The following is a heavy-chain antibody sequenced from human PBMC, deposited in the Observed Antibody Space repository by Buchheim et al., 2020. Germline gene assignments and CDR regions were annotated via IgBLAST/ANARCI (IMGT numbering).Heavy chain of an antibody. D-gene: IGHD4/OR15-4a*01. J-gene: IGHJ6*03. V-gene: IGHV3-48*03. CDR3: SVLSYYYYYMDV. CDR1: GFTFSSYE. Sequence: EVQLVESGGGLVQPGGSLRISCAASGFTFSSYEMNWVRQAPGKGLEWVSYISSTGITIHYADSVKGRFTISRDNARNLLYLQMNSLRAEDTAVYYCSVLSYYYYYMDVWGKGTT. CDR2: ISSTGITI.